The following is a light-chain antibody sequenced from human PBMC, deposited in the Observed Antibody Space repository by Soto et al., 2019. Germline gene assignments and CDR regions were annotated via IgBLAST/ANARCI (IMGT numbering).Light chain of an antibody. CDR1: QGISRW. CDR3: QQANSFPLSIT. J-gene: IGKJ5*01. V-gene: IGKV1-12*01. CDR2: ATS. Sequence: DIQMTQSPSSVSASIGDRVTITCRASQGISRWLAWYQQKPGKAPKLLIYATSNLQSDVPSRFSGSGSGTDFNLTINSLQPEDFATYYCQQANSFPLSITFGQGTRLENK.